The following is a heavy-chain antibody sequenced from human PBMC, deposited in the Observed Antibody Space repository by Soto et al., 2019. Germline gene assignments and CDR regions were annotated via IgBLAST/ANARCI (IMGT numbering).Heavy chain of an antibody. CDR1: GVIFSRYA. J-gene: IGHJ4*02. V-gene: IGHV3-30*04. CDR3: EKETNITAVTGIAFDS. D-gene: IGHD6-19*01. CDR2: ISYDGSNK. Sequence: VQLGESGGGVVQPGTSLRLSCAASGVIFSRYAMHWVRQAPGKGLEWVAVISYDGSNKYYADSAKGRFTISRDNSNNTLYLQMHSLRPEDTDASYCEKETNITAVTGIAFDSWGRGTLVTVSS.